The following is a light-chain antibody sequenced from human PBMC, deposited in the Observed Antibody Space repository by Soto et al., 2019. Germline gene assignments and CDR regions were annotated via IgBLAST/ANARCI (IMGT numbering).Light chain of an antibody. Sequence: QSALTQPPSASGSPGQSVTISCTGTSSDAGGYNYVSWYQQHPGKAPKLMIYEVSKRPSGVPDRFSGSKSGNTASLTVSGLQAEDEADYYCSSYAGSNNPDVFGTGTKVTVL. J-gene: IGLJ1*01. V-gene: IGLV2-8*01. CDR3: SSYAGSNNPDV. CDR1: SSDAGGYNY. CDR2: EVS.